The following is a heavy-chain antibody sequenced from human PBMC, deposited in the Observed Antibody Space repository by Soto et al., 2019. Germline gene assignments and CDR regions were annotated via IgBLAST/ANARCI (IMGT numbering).Heavy chain of an antibody. CDR2: IIPIFGTA. CDR3: ARSSAPRYCSSTSCSFYY. V-gene: IGHV1-69*01. J-gene: IGHJ4*02. CDR1: GGTFSSYA. Sequence: QVQLVQSGAEVKKPGSSVKVSCKASGGTFSSYAISWVRQAPGQGLEWMGGIIPIFGTANYAQKFQGRVTITADESTSTAYIGLSRLRSEDTDVYYCARSSAPRYCSSTSCSFYYWVQGTLVTVSS. D-gene: IGHD2-2*01.